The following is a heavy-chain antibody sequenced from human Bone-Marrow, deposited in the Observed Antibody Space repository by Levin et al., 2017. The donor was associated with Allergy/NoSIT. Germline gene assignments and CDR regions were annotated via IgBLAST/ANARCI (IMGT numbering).Heavy chain of an antibody. CDR2: MNQDGSEK. CDR1: GFTFSNYW. CDR3: ARDLNWVIDY. V-gene: IGHV3-7*01. Sequence: GGSLRLSCAASGFTFSNYWMTWVRQAPGKGLEWVANMNQDGSEKYFLDSVKGRFTISRDNAENSLYLHMNSLRVEDTAVYYCARDLNWVIDYWGQGTLVSVTS. D-gene: IGHD3/OR15-3a*01. J-gene: IGHJ4*02.